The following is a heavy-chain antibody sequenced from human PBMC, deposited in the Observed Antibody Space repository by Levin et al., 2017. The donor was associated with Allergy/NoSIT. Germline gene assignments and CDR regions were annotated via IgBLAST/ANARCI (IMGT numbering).Heavy chain of an antibody. V-gene: IGHV4-30-2*01. CDR1: GGSISSGGYS. D-gene: IGHD3-10*01. J-gene: IGHJ6*02. CDR2: IYHSGST. Sequence: SETLSLTCAVSGGSISSGGYSWSWIRQPPGTGLEWIGYIYHSGSTYYNPSLKSRVTISVDRSKNQFSLKLSSVTAADTAVYYCASGFPMGIEEDYYYGMDVWGQGTTVTVSS. CDR3: ASGFPMGIEEDYYYGMDV.